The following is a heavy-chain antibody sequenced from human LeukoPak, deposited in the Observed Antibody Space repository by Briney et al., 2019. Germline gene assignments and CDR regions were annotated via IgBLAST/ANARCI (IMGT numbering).Heavy chain of an antibody. CDR3: AKTPPTSTVTISYAFDI. V-gene: IGHV3-23*01. J-gene: IGHJ3*02. D-gene: IGHD4-17*01. CDR2: ISGSGGST. CDR1: GFTFSSYA. Sequence: PGGSLRLSCAASGFTFSSYAMSWVRQAPGKGLEWVSAISGSGGSTYYADSVKGRFTISRDNSKNTLYLQMNSLRAEDTAVYYCAKTPPTSTVTISYAFDIWGQGTMVTVSS.